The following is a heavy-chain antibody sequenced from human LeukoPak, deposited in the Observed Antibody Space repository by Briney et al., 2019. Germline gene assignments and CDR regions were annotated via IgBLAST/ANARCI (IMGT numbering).Heavy chain of an antibody. D-gene: IGHD6-19*01. V-gene: IGHV3-21*01. CDR3: ATQKSPGIAVV. J-gene: IGHJ4*02. Sequence: PGGSLRLSCAASGFTFSSYSMNWVRQAPGKGLEWVSSISSSSSYIYYADSVKGRFTISRDNAKDSLYLQMNSLRAEDTAVYYCATQKSPGIAVVWGQGTLVTVSS. CDR1: GFTFSSYS. CDR2: ISSSSSYI.